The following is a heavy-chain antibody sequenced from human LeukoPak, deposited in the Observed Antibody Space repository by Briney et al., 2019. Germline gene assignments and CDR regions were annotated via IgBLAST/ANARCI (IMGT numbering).Heavy chain of an antibody. D-gene: IGHD3-22*01. CDR1: GFTFSSYG. J-gene: IGHJ4*01. Sequence: PWGSQQDSCAASGFTFSSYGLHWVRQAPGKGLEWVAFIRYDGTNKYYADSVKGRFTISRDNSKNTLYLQMNSLRAEDTALYYCASNYITMITKDYWGHGTLVTVSS. CDR2: IRYDGTNK. V-gene: IGHV3-30*02. CDR3: ASNYITMITKDY.